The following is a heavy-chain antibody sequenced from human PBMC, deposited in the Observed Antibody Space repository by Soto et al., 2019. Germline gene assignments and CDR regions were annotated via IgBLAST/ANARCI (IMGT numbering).Heavy chain of an antibody. CDR3: TTEACSGGSCYMVTYYYYGMDV. D-gene: IGHD2-15*01. J-gene: IGHJ6*02. CDR1: GFTFSSYA. V-gene: IGHV3-15*01. Sequence: GGSLRLSCAASGFTFSSYAMSWVRQAPGKGLEWVGRIKSKTDGGTTDYAAPVKGRFTISRDDSKNTLYLQMNSLKTEDTAVYYCTTEACSGGSCYMVTYYYYGMDVWGQGTTVTVYS. CDR2: IKSKTDGGTT.